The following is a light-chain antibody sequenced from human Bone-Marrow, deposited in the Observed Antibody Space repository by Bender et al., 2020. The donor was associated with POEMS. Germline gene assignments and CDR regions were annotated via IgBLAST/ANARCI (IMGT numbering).Light chain of an antibody. J-gene: IGLJ1*01. V-gene: IGLV3-21*02. Sequence: VLTQPPSASGTPGQRVTISCSGSSSNIGTNPVNWYQQKPGQAPVLVIYDDRDRPSGIPDRFSGSNSGNTATLTIRRVEGGDEADYFCQVWDSSSDRYVFGTGTKVTVL. CDR1: SSNIGTNP. CDR3: QVWDSSSDRYV. CDR2: DDR.